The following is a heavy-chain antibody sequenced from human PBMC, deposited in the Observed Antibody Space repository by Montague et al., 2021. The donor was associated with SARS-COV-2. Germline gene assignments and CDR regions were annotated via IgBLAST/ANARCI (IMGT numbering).Heavy chain of an antibody. J-gene: IGHJ3*02. CDR2: GDT. CDR3: ARGGVGATWAFDI. Sequence: GDTTYAFSVGDRCTISRDNSKNTLYLQMNSLRVEDTAVFYCARGGVGATWAFDICGQGKMVTVSS. V-gene: IGHV3-53*01. D-gene: IGHD1-26*01.